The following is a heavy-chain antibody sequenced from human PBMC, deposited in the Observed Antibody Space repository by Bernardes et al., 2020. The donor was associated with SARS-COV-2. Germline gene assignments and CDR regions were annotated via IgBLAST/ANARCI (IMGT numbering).Heavy chain of an antibody. D-gene: IGHD3-10*01. Sequence: GGSLRLSCSASGFAFNNYAMSWVRQTPGKGLEWVSTISYGGGSTYYADSVKGRFTISRDNSKNTLHLQMNTVSAEDTAIYYCAKDKSMVRGVIHDFWGQGTLVTVSS. J-gene: IGHJ4*02. V-gene: IGHV3-23*01. CDR1: GFAFNNYA. CDR2: ISYGGGST. CDR3: AKDKSMVRGVIHDF.